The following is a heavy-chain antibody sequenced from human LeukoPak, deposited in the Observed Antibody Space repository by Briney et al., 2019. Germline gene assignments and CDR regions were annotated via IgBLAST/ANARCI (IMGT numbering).Heavy chain of an antibody. CDR2: IHYSVRI. Sequence: SETLSLTCTVSGGFISSYYWNWIRQPPGKGLEWIGYIHYSVRIKYNPSLKSRVTMSVDTPKNQFSLKLSSVTAAGTAVYYCATGYNSGWSDYWGQGTLVTVSS. V-gene: IGHV4-59*01. J-gene: IGHJ4*02. CDR3: ATGYNSGWSDY. D-gene: IGHD6-19*01. CDR1: GGFISSYY.